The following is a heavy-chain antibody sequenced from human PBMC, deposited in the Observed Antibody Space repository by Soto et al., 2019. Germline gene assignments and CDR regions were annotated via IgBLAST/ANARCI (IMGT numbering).Heavy chain of an antibody. J-gene: IGHJ6*03. CDR3: ARHVTHYDFWSGYPSYMDV. D-gene: IGHD3-3*01. CDR2: IYYSGST. V-gene: IGHV4-59*08. Sequence: SETLSLTCTVSGGSISSYYWSWIRQPPGKGLEWIGYIYYSGSTNYNPSLKSRVTISVDTSKNQFSLKLSSVTAADTAVYYCARHVTHYDFWSGYPSYMDVWGKGTTVT. CDR1: GGSISSYY.